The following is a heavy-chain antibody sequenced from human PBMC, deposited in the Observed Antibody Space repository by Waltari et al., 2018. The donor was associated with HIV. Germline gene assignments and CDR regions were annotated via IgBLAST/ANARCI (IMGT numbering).Heavy chain of an antibody. CDR2: VNHVGRT. CDR1: GGSFTGYY. V-gene: IGHV4-34*01. CDR3: ARDSAPGLAVDDDDGEFFYYGLDV. Sequence: QVHLEQWGTGLLRPSETLSLTCAVYGGSFTGYYWNWIRQSPGRGLEGIGEVNHVGRTNYSPSLKGRVTVSVDTSKNQFSLTMRSVTAADTAVYYCARDSAPGLAVDDDDGEFFYYGLDVWGQGTTVTVSP. J-gene: IGHJ6*01. D-gene: IGHD6-19*01.